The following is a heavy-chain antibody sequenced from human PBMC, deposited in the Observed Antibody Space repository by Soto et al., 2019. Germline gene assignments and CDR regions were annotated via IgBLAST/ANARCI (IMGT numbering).Heavy chain of an antibody. Sequence: QVQLVQSGAEVKKPGASVKVSCKASGYTFTSYAMHWVRQAPGQRLEWMGWINAGNGNTKYSQKFQGRVTITRDTSASTAYMELSSLRSEDTAVYYCAREREVEMDEPNWYFDLWGRGTLVNVSS. D-gene: IGHD1-26*01. CDR1: GYTFTSYA. CDR3: AREREVEMDEPNWYFDL. V-gene: IGHV1-3*01. J-gene: IGHJ2*01. CDR2: INAGNGNT.